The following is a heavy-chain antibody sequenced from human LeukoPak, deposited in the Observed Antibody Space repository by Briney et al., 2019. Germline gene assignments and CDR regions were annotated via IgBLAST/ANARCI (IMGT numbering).Heavy chain of an antibody. CDR2: ISAYNGNT. CDR3: ARDLGYYYDSSGYYHDIGY. D-gene: IGHD3-22*01. J-gene: IGHJ4*02. V-gene: IGHV1-18*01. CDR1: GYLFTGYY. Sequence: ASVKVSCKASGYLFTGYYMQWVRQAPGQGLEWMGWISAYNGNTNYAQKLQGRVTMTTDTSTSTAYMELRSLRSDDTAVYYCARDLGYYYDSSGYYHDIGYWGQGTLVTVSS.